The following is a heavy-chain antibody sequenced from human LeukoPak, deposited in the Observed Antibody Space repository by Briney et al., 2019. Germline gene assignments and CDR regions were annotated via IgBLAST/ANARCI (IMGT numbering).Heavy chain of an antibody. CDR2: IKSKTDGGTT. Sequence: PGGSLRLSCAASGFTFSNAWMSWVRQAPGKGLEWVGRIKSKTDGGTTDYAAPVKGRFTISRDDSKNTLYLQMSRLRAEDTAVYYCAKDRGGNFDSNPRRFYYYMDVWGKGTTVTVSS. D-gene: IGHD3-9*01. V-gene: IGHV3-15*01. J-gene: IGHJ6*03. CDR1: GFTFSNAW. CDR3: AKDRGGNFDSNPRRFYYYMDV.